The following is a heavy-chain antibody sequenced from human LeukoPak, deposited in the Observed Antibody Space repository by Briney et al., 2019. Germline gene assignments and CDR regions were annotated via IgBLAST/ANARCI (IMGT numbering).Heavy chain of an antibody. CDR1: GFTFSSYA. V-gene: IGHV3-7*01. D-gene: IGHD3-3*01. Sequence: GGSLRLSCAASGFTFSSYAMSWVRQAPGKGLEWVANIKQDGSEKYYVDSVKGRFTISRDNAKNSLYLQMNSLRAEDTAVYYCAREIRFLEWLLPYYYYGMDVWGQGTTVTVSS. CDR3: AREIRFLEWLLPYYYYGMDV. J-gene: IGHJ6*02. CDR2: IKQDGSEK.